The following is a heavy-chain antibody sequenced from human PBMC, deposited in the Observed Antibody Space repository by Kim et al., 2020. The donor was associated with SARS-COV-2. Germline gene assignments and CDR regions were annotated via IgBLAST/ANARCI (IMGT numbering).Heavy chain of an antibody. Sequence: SNPSLKSRVPISVDTSKSQFSLKLSSVTAADTAVYYCASLVSGSYGMDVWGQGTTVTVSS. CDR3: ASLVSGSYGMDV. J-gene: IGHJ6*02. D-gene: IGHD1-26*01. V-gene: IGHV4-59*01.